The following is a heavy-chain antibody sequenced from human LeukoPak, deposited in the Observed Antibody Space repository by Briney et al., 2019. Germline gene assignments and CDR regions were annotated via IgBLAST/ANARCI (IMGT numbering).Heavy chain of an antibody. CDR1: GFTFSSYA. CDR2: ISGSGGST. J-gene: IGHJ4*02. Sequence: GGSLRLSCAASGFTFSSYAMSWVRQAPGKGLEWVSGISGSGGSTYYADSAKGRFTISRDNSKNTLYLQMNSLRAEDTAVYYCAKAKVIAAAAFDYWGQGTLVTVSS. D-gene: IGHD6-13*01. V-gene: IGHV3-23*01. CDR3: AKAKVIAAAAFDY.